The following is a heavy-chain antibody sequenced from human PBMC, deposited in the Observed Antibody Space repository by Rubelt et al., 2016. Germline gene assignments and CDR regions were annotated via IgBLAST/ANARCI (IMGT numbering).Heavy chain of an antibody. CDR3: AGSASYSDAFGI. D-gene: IGHD3-10*01. CDR1: GYTFLSYG. V-gene: IGHV1-18*01. J-gene: IGHJ3*02. Sequence: QGQLVQSGREVKEPGASLKVSCKANGYTFLSYGITWVREAPGQGLQWLGWISGYNGNTKDSTKFKGIVFMTTDTAAKTGFLEIRRLRSDDTSVYYCAGSASYSDAFGIGGEGTGVTVSS. CDR2: ISGYNGNT.